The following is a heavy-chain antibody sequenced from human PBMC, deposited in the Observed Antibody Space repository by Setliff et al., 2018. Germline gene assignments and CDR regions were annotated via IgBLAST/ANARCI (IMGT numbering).Heavy chain of an antibody. CDR1: GGSISSSSYY. Sequence: SETLSLTCTVSGGSISSSSYYWGWIRQPPGKGLEWIGSIYYSGSTYYNSSLKSRVTISVDTSKNQVSLKLSSVTAADTAVYYCARLWISYESNTYFYPKYFDFWGQGTLVTVSS. D-gene: IGHD3-22*01. J-gene: IGHJ4*02. V-gene: IGHV4-39*07. CDR3: ARLWISYESNTYFYPKYFDF. CDR2: IYYSGST.